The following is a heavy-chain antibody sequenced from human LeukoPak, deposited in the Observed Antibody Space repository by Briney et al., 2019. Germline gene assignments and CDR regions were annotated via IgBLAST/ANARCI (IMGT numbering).Heavy chain of an antibody. Sequence: PGGSLRLSCAASGFTVSNYDLHWVRQGTGKGLGWVSGISTAGDPYYPGSVKGRFTISRENAKKSLYLQMNSLRDGDTAVYYCARGIRAGVWAFDIWGQGTMVTVAS. CDR1: GFTVSNYD. CDR3: ARGIRAGVWAFDI. V-gene: IGHV3-13*04. J-gene: IGHJ3*02. CDR2: ISTAGDP. D-gene: IGHD3-10*01.